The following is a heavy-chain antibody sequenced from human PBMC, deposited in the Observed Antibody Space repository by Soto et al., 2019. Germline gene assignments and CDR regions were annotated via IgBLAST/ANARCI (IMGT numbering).Heavy chain of an antibody. CDR3: ARGEDIGEPLFDY. CDR1: GFTFSTYT. J-gene: IGHJ4*02. D-gene: IGHD4-17*01. CDR2: ISSTSTYI. V-gene: IGHV3-21*01. Sequence: VQLVESGGGLVKPGGSLRLSCTASGFTFSTYTMNWVRQAPGKGLEWVSSISSTSTYIFNADSVKGRFTISRDNAKNSLFHETSSLRAEDTAVYYCARGEDIGEPLFDYWGQGTLVTVSS.